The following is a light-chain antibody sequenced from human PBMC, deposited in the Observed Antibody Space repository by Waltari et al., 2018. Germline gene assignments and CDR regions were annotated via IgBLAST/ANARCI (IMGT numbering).Light chain of an antibody. CDR2: GAS. CDR1: QSVSSN. J-gene: IGKJ2*01. V-gene: IGKV3-15*01. Sequence: EIVMTQSPATLSVSPGERATLSCRASQSVSSNLAWYQQKPGQAPRLRSYGASTRATGIPARFSGSGSGTEFTLTISSLQSEDFAVYYCQQYNNWPHTFGQGTKLEIK. CDR3: QQYNNWPHT.